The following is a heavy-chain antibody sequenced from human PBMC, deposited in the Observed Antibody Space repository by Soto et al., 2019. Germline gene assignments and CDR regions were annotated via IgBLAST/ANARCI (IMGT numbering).Heavy chain of an antibody. CDR3: ANYFMSRPWFDT. J-gene: IGHJ5*02. CDR2: INYRWPA. CDR1: GGSINNSTSF. Sequence: SETLSLTCIVSGGSINNSTSFWGWLRQSPGKGLEWIATINYRWPAEYNPSLKSRVTMSVDRSRNVLSLQMNYVTAPDTAVYYCANYFMSRPWFDTWGQGTLVTVSS. D-gene: IGHD6-6*01. V-gene: IGHV4-39*02.